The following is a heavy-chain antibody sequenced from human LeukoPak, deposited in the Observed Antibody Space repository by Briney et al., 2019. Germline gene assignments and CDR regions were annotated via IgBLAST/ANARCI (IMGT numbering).Heavy chain of an antibody. CDR2: MSPNSGHT. D-gene: IGHD7-27*01. CDR1: GYTFTSYD. J-gene: IGHJ4*02. CDR3: ARGPPNWVYDY. Sequence: ASVKVSCKASGYTFTSYDINWVRQVTGQGLEWMGWMSPNSGHTGYAQKFQGRVTMTRSTSMSTAYMELSSLKSEDTAVYFCARGPPNWVYDYWGQGTLVTVSS. V-gene: IGHV1-8*01.